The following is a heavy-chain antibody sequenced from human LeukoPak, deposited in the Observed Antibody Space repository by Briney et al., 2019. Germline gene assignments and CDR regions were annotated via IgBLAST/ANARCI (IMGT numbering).Heavy chain of an antibody. CDR3: AKDGGIAAAGTLDY. CDR2: IRYDGSNK. J-gene: IGHJ4*02. D-gene: IGHD6-13*01. Sequence: GGPLRLSCAASGFTFSSYGMHWVRQAPGKGLEWVAFIRYDGSNKYYADSVKGRFTISRDNSKNTLYLQMNSLRAEDTAVYYCAKDGGIAAAGTLDYWGQGTLVTVSS. CDR1: GFTFSSYG. V-gene: IGHV3-30*02.